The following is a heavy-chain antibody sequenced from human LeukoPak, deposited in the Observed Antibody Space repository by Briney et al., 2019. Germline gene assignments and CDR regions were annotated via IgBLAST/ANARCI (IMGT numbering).Heavy chain of an antibody. V-gene: IGHV1-18*01. J-gene: IGHJ4*02. Sequence: GASVKVSCKTSGYTFNSYGMSWVRQAPGQGLEWVGWISAYNGQTSYAKKLHDRVTMTADRSTGTVNMELRSLRFDDTAVYFCAREGQYRGSSNWDYWGQGTLVTVSS. D-gene: IGHD3-16*01. CDR2: ISAYNGQT. CDR1: GYTFNSYG. CDR3: AREGQYRGSSNWDY.